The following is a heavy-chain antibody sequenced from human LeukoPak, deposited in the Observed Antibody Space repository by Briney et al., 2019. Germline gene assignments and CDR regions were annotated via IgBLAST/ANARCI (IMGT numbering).Heavy chain of an antibody. Sequence: PGGSLRLSCAASGFTFSSYSMNWVRQAPGKGLEWVSSISSSSYIYYADSVKGRFTISRDNAKNSLYLQMNSLRAEDTAVYYCASLISTVTTADGMDVWGQGTTVTVSS. CDR3: ASLISTVTTADGMDV. D-gene: IGHD4-17*01. CDR1: GFTFSSYS. CDR2: ISSSSYI. J-gene: IGHJ6*02. V-gene: IGHV3-21*01.